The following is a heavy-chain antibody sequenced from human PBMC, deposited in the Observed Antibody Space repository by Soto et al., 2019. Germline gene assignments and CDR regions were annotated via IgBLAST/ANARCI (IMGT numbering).Heavy chain of an antibody. J-gene: IGHJ4*02. Sequence: QVQLVESGGGVVQPGGSLRLSCAASGFTFRHYGLHWVRQAPGKGLEWVAVIFFDGTKKYYADSVKGRITISRDNSNNTLSLQMDSLRAEDTAMYYCASRHDQLSDLDHWGQGTLVTVSS. D-gene: IGHD1-1*01. CDR1: GFTFRHYG. V-gene: IGHV3-33*01. CDR2: IFFDGTKK. CDR3: ASRHDQLSDLDH.